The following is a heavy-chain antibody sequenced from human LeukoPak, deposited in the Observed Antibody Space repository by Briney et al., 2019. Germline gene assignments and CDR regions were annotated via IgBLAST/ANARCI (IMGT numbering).Heavy chain of an antibody. D-gene: IGHD2-2*01. J-gene: IGHJ5*02. Sequence: SQTLSLTCTVSGGSISSYYWSWIRQPPGKGLEWIGYIYYSGSTNYNPSLKSRVTISVDTSKNQFSLKLSSVTAADTAVYYCARIVVVPAAYGAWFDPWGQGTLVTVSS. V-gene: IGHV4-59*01. CDR1: GGSISSYY. CDR2: IYYSGST. CDR3: ARIVVVPAAYGAWFDP.